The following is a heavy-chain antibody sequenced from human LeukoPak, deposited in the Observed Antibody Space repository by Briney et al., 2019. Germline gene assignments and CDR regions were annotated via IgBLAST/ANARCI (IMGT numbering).Heavy chain of an antibody. CDR3: ARDYYDSSGYYFWFDP. J-gene: IGHJ5*02. V-gene: IGHV1-18*01. CDR2: ISAYNGNT. D-gene: IGHD3-22*01. CDR1: SYTFTSYG. Sequence: GASVKVSCKASSYTFTSYGISWVRQAPGQGLEWMGWISAYNGNTNYAQKLQGRVTMTTDTSTSTAYMELRSLRSDDTAVYYCARDYYDSSGYYFWFDPWGQGTLVTVSS.